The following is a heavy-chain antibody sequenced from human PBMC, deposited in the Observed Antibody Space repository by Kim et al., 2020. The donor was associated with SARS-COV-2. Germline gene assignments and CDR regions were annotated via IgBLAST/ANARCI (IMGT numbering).Heavy chain of an antibody. Sequence: GGSLRLSCAASGFTFDDYAMHWVRQAPGKGLGWVSLISGDGGSTYYADSVKGRFTISRDNSKNSLYLQMNSLRTEDTALYYCAKDMIYDILTGYYYGMDVWGQGTTVTVSS. CDR3: AKDMIYDILTGYYYGMDV. CDR2: ISGDGGST. CDR1: GFTFDDYA. D-gene: IGHD3-9*01. J-gene: IGHJ6*02. V-gene: IGHV3-43*02.